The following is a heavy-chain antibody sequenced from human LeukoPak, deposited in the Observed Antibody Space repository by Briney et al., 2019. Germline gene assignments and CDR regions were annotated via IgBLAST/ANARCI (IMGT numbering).Heavy chain of an antibody. J-gene: IGHJ4*02. Sequence: GGSLRLSCVASGFTFNNYAMGWVRQAPGKGLEWVAAITGGGFGTYYADSVKGRLTISRDNPKNTLYLQTNSLRAEDTAVYYCVQMATYCGGDCYFDKWGQGTLVTVSS. CDR2: ITGGGFGT. CDR1: GFTFNNYA. CDR3: VQMATYCGGDCYFDK. D-gene: IGHD2-21*02. V-gene: IGHV3-23*01.